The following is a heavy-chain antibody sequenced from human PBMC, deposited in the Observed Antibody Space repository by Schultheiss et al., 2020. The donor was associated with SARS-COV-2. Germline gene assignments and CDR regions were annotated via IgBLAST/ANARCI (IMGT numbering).Heavy chain of an antibody. Sequence: GESLKISCAASGFTFSSYWMSWVRQAPGKGLEWVSAISGSGGSTYYADSVKGRFTISRDNSKNTLYLQMNSLRAEDTAVYYCARHFLGRYALDVWGQGTTVTVSS. CDR2: ISGSGGST. CDR1: GFTFSSYW. CDR3: ARHFLGRYALDV. J-gene: IGHJ6*02. D-gene: IGHD3-3*01. V-gene: IGHV3-23*01.